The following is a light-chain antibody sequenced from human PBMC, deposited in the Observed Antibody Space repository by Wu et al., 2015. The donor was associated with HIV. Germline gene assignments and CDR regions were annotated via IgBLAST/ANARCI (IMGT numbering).Light chain of an antibody. J-gene: IGKJ4*01. V-gene: IGKV3-20*01. CDR3: QQYRSSPLT. CDR2: GAS. Sequence: EIVLTQSPATLSLSPGERATLSCRASQSVSSYLAWYQQKPGQAPRLLIYGASNRATGIPDRFSGSGSGTDFTLTISRLQPEDLAVYYCQQYRSSPLTFGGGAKVEIK. CDR1: QSVSSY.